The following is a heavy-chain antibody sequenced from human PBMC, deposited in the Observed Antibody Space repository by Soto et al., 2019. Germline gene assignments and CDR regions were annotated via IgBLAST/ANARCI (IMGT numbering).Heavy chain of an antibody. CDR1: GFTFSSSG. D-gene: IGHD2-15*01. CDR2: ISYDGSNK. J-gene: IGHJ4*02. V-gene: IGHV3-30*18. Sequence: QVQLVESGGGVVQPGRSLRLSCAASGFTFSSSGMHWVRQAPGKGLEWVAVISYDGSNKYYADSVKGRFTISRDNSKNTLYLQMNSLRAEDTAVYYCAKEFDEGIVVVVAFRGYFDYWGQGTLVTVSS. CDR3: AKEFDEGIVVVVAFRGYFDY.